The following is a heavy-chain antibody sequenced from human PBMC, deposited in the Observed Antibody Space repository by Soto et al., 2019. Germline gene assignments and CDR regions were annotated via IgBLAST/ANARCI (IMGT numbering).Heavy chain of an antibody. V-gene: IGHV1-18*01. CDR1: GYTLTSYG. J-gene: IGHJ4*02. Sequence: ASVKVSCKASGYTLTSYGISWVRQAPGEGLEWMGWISAYNGNTNYAQKLQGRVTMTTDTSTSTAYMELRSLRSDDTAVYYCARDKGDGSGSYYGYWGQGTLVTVSS. CDR2: ISAYNGNT. CDR3: ARDKGDGSGSYYGY. D-gene: IGHD3-10*01.